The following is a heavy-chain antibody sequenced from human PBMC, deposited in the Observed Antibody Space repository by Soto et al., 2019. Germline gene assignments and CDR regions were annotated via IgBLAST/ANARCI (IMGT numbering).Heavy chain of an antibody. J-gene: IGHJ6*02. V-gene: IGHV3-30*18. CDR2: ISYDGSNK. CDR3: AKSPGRSGYPYYYYGMDV. D-gene: IGHD3-3*01. Sequence: QVQLVESGGGVVQPGRSLRLSCAASGFTFSSYGMHWVRQAPGKGLEWVAVISYDGSNKYYADSVKGRFTISRDNSKNTLYLQMNSLRAEDTAVYYCAKSPGRSGYPYYYYGMDVWGQGTTVTVSS. CDR1: GFTFSSYG.